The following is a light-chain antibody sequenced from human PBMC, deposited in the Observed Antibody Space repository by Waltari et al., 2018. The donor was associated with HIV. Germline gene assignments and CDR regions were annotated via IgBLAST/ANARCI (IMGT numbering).Light chain of an antibody. CDR3: CSYAGSSTLEV. V-gene: IGLV2-23*01. CDR1: SSDVGSDNL. Sequence: QSALTQPASVSGSPGQSITISCTGTSSDVGSDNLVSWYQQHPGKAPKLMIYEGSKRPSGVSNRFSGSKSGNTASLTISGLQAEDEADYYCCSYAGSSTLEVFGGGTKLTVL. CDR2: EGS. J-gene: IGLJ2*01.